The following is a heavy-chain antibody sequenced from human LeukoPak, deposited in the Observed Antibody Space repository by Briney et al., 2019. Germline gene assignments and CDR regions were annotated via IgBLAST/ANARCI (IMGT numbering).Heavy chain of an antibody. Sequence: ASVKVSCKASGYTFTSYGISWVRQAPGQGLEWRGWISAYNGNTNYAQKLQGRGTMTTDTSTSTAYMELRSLRSDDTAVYYCARDSPYYYGSGIGGFDPWGQGTLVTVSS. CDR3: ARDSPYYYGSGIGGFDP. CDR2: ISAYNGNT. CDR1: GYTFTSYG. V-gene: IGHV1-18*01. J-gene: IGHJ5*02. D-gene: IGHD3-10*01.